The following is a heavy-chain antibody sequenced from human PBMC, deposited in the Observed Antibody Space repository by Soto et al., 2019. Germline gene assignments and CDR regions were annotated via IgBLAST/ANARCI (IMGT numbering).Heavy chain of an antibody. CDR2: ISSNGGST. D-gene: IGHD2-15*01. CDR3: ARGGGQSKRGAFDI. CDR1: GFTFSSYA. V-gene: IGHV3-64*01. Sequence: GGSLRLSCAASGFTFSSYAMHWVRQAPGKGLEYVSAISSNGGSTYYANSVKGRFTISRDNSKNTLYLQMGSLRAEDMAGYYCARGGGQSKRGAFDIWGQGTMVTVSS. J-gene: IGHJ3*02.